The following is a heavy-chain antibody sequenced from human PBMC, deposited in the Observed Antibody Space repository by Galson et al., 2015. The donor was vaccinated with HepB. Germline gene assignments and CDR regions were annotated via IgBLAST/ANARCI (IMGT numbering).Heavy chain of an antibody. Sequence: TLSLTCAVSGGSISSGGYYWTWIRQPPGKGLEWIGHIFYTGSTYYNPSLKSRVTIPVDTSKNQFSLNLNSVTAADTAVYYCVRGYSSGLYGDYWGQGTLVTVSS. CDR2: IFYTGST. CDR3: VRGYSSGLYGDY. V-gene: IGHV4-30-4*01. CDR1: GGSISSGGYY. J-gene: IGHJ4*02. D-gene: IGHD6-19*01.